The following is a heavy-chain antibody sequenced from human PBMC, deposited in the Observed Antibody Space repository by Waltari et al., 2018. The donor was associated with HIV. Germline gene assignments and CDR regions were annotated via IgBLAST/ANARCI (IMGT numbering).Heavy chain of an antibody. CDR2: ASRSGST. CDR1: GYSLSSDYY. D-gene: IGHD5-18*01. Sequence: QVHLHESGPGMVKPSETLSPTCAVPGYSLSSDYYWGWIRQPPGKGLEWIGSASRSGSTYYSPSLKSRVTISLDTSKNQFSLKLNSVAAADTAVYYCGSGSRRGHSHGIDYWGQGTLVTVSS. V-gene: IGHV4-38-2*01. CDR3: GSGSRRGHSHGIDY. J-gene: IGHJ4*02.